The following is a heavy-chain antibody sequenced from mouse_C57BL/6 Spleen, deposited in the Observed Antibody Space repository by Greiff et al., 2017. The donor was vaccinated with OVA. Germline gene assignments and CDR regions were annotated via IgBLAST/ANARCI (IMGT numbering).Heavy chain of an antibody. V-gene: IGHV3-6*01. CDR3: ARGEGHYYGSSYAMDY. D-gene: IGHD1-1*01. Sequence: EVKLQESGPGLVKPSQSLSLTCSVTGYSITSGYYWHWIRQFPGNKLEWMGYISYDGSNNYNPSLKNRISITRDTSKNQFFLKLNSVTTEDTATYYCARGEGHYYGSSYAMDYWGQGTSVTVSS. J-gene: IGHJ4*01. CDR1: GYSITSGYY. CDR2: ISYDGSN.